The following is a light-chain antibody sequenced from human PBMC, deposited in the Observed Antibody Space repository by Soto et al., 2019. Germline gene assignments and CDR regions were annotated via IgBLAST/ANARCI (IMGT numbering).Light chain of an antibody. V-gene: IGKV3-15*01. J-gene: IGKJ2*01. Sequence: EIVMTQSPATLSVSPGERATLSCRASQSVSDSLAWYQQKPCQASTLLIYGASTRATGIPARFSGSGSGTEFTLTISGLQSEDFAVYYCQQDNNWQYTFGRGTKLDIK. CDR1: QSVSDS. CDR2: GAS. CDR3: QQDNNWQYT.